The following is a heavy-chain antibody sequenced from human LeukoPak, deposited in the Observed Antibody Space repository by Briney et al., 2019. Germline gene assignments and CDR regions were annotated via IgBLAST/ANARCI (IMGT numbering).Heavy chain of an antibody. CDR2: ISYDGSNK. Sequence: PGGSLRLSCAASGFTFSSYAMHWVRQAPGKGLEWVAVISYDGSNKYYADSVKGRFTISRDNSKNTLYLQMNSLRAEDTAVYYCARDGNYYDGGAFDIWGQGIMVTVSS. CDR3: ARDGNYYDGGAFDI. V-gene: IGHV3-30-3*01. CDR1: GFTFSSYA. D-gene: IGHD3-22*01. J-gene: IGHJ3*02.